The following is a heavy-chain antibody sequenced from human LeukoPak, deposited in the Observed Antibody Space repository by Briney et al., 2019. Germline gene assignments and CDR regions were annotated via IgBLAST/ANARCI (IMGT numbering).Heavy chain of an antibody. V-gene: IGHV3-30*14. J-gene: IGHJ3*02. CDR1: GFTFSSYA. CDR2: ISYDGSNK. CDR3: ARDEGSGSGSFDI. Sequence: GGSLSLSCAASGFTFSSYAMHWVRQAPGKGLEWVAVISYDGSNKYYADSVKGRFTISRDNSKNTLYLQMNRLRAEDTAVYYCARDEGSGSGSFDIWGQGTMVTVSS. D-gene: IGHD3-10*01.